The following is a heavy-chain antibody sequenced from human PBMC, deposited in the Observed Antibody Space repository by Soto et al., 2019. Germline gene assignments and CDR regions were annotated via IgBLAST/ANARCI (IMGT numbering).Heavy chain of an antibody. CDR2: INSDGSRT. J-gene: IGHJ5*02. D-gene: IGHD6-13*01. Sequence: EVQLVESGGGLVQPGESLRLSCAASGFTFSSYWMHWVRQAPGKGLVWVSRINSDGSRTNYADSVKGRFTGSRDNAKNTQYLQMNSLRAEDTAVYYCARVLTGSWNWFDPWGQGTLVTVSS. CDR1: GFTFSSYW. V-gene: IGHV3-74*01. CDR3: ARVLTGSWNWFDP.